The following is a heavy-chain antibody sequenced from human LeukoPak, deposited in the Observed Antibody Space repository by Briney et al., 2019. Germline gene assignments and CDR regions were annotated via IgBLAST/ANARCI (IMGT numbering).Heavy chain of an antibody. Sequence: GGSLRLSCAPSGFTFSDYAMTWARQAPGKGLEWVSTITGSGTNTYYADSVKGRFSISRDNSKSTLYLQMNSLRVEDTAVYYCAKGPAATRAYHFHYWGQGTLVTVSS. CDR2: ITGSGTNT. CDR3: AKGPAATRAYHFHY. J-gene: IGHJ4*02. CDR1: GFTFSDYA. D-gene: IGHD1-26*01. V-gene: IGHV3-23*01.